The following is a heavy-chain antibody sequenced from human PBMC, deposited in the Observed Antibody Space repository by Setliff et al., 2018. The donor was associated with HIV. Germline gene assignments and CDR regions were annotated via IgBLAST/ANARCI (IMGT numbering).Heavy chain of an antibody. Sequence: GESLKISCRGFGYSFGDYWIGWVRQKPGQGLEWMGIIFPSDSDTRVTPSFQGQVTISADRSTYGAFLQWRSLKASDTGMYFCARHRVDTSMLVVKSPGAFDLWGQGTLVTVSS. CDR2: IFPSDSDT. V-gene: IGHV5-51*01. D-gene: IGHD3-22*01. J-gene: IGHJ3*01. CDR1: GYSFGDYW. CDR3: ARHRVDTSMLVVKSPGAFDL.